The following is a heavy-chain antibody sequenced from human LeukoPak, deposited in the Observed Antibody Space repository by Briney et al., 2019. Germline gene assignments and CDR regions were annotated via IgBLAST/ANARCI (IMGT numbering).Heavy chain of an antibody. Sequence: SETLSLTCTVSGGSISSSSYYWGWIRQPPGKGLEWIGSIYYSGSTYYNPSLKSRVTISVDTSKNQFSLKLSSVTAADTAVYYCARDGPSGSYPPYMDVWGKGTTVTVSS. CDR2: IYYSGST. CDR3: ARDGPSGSYPPYMDV. V-gene: IGHV4-39*07. J-gene: IGHJ6*03. D-gene: IGHD1-26*01. CDR1: GGSISSSSYY.